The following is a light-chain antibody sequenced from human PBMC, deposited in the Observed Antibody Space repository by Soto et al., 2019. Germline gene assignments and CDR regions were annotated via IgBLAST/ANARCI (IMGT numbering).Light chain of an antibody. J-gene: IGKJ3*01. CDR3: HQLNSYLLVT. CDR1: QGISSY. Sequence: IQLTQSPSSLSASVGDRVTITCRASQGISSYLAWYQQKPGKAPKLLIYAASTLHSGGPSRFSGSGSGTDFTLNSSRLQPEDFAAYYCHQLNSYLLVTFGPGTKVDIK. CDR2: AAS. V-gene: IGKV1-9*01.